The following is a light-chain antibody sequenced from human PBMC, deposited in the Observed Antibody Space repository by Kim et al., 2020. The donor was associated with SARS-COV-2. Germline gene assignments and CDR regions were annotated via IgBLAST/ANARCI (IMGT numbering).Light chain of an antibody. CDR2: GKN. V-gene: IGLV3-19*01. Sequence: ALGQTVRITCQGDSLRRYYASWYQQKPGQAPVLVIYGKNNRPSGIPDRFSGSSSGNTASLTITGAQAEDEADYYCKSRDSSGNHYVFGTGTKVTVL. J-gene: IGLJ1*01. CDR1: SLRRYY. CDR3: KSRDSSGNHYV.